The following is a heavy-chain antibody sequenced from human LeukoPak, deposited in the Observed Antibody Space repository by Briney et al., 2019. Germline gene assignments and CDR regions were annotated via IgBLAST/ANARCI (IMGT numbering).Heavy chain of an antibody. D-gene: IGHD3-3*01. CDR1: GFTFSSYA. J-gene: IGHJ4*02. CDR3: ARHLRSDFWGGYPADY. Sequence: PGGSLRLSCAASGFTFSSYAMSWVRQAPGKGLEWIGSIYYTGSTYYSPPLSGRVTISVDTSKNDFTLKLNSVTAADTALYYCARHLRSDFWGGYPADYWGPGTLVTVSS. V-gene: IGHV4-39*01. CDR2: IYYTGST.